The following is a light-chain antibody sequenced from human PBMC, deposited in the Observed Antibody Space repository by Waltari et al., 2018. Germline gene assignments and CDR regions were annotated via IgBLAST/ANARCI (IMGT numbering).Light chain of an antibody. Sequence: QSVLTQPPSVSGAPGQRVTIPCPGSSSNIGAGFHVHWYQQVPGTAPKLFISGNSDRPSGVPDRVSASKSGTSASLAITGLQAEDEADYYCQSYDSSLSGWVFGGGTKLTVL. CDR1: SSNIGAGFH. V-gene: IGLV1-40*01. J-gene: IGLJ3*02. CDR2: GNS. CDR3: QSYDSSLSGWV.